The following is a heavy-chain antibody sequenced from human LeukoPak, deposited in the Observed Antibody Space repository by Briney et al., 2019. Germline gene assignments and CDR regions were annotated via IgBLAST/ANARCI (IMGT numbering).Heavy chain of an antibody. D-gene: IGHD6-19*01. CDR2: ISWNSGSI. CDR3: ARDGMGWAQVDY. J-gene: IGHJ4*02. Sequence: GGSLRLSCAASGFTFDDYAMHWVRQAPGKGLEWVSGISWNSGSIGYADSVKGRFTISRDNAKNSLYLQMNSLRAEDTAVYYCARDGMGWAQVDYWGQGTLVTVSS. CDR1: GFTFDDYA. V-gene: IGHV3-9*01.